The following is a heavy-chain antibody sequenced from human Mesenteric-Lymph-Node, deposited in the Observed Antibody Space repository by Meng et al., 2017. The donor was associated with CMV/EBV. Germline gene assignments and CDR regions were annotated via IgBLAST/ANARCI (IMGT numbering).Heavy chain of an antibody. V-gene: IGHV1-18*01. J-gene: IGHJ4*02. CDR3: ARDQKQLLTFDY. CDR1: GYSFTSYR. Sequence: ASVKVSCKASGYSFTSYRISWVRQAPGQGLEWMGWISAYSGNRNYAQKLQGRVTMTTDTSTSTAYMELRSLRSADTAVYYCARDQKQLLTFDYWGQGTLVTVSS. CDR2: ISAYSGNR. D-gene: IGHD2-2*01.